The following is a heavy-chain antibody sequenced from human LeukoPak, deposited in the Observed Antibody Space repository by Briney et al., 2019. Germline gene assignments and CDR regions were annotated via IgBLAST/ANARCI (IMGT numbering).Heavy chain of an antibody. V-gene: IGHV3-30-3*01. J-gene: IGHJ6*02. CDR3: AREMATKAPNTPGHYYYYGMDV. CDR1: GFTFSSYA. D-gene: IGHD5-24*01. Sequence: GGSLRLSCAASGFTFSSYAMHWVRQAPGKGLEWVAVISYDGSNKCYADSVKGRFTISRDNSKNTLYLQMNSLRAEDTAVYYCAREMATKAPNTPGHYYYYGMDVWGQGTTVTVSS. CDR2: ISYDGSNK.